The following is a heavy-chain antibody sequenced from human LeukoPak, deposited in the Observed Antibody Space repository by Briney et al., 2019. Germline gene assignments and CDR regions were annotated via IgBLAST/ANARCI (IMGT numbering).Heavy chain of an antibody. V-gene: IGHV1-2*02. D-gene: IGHD6-13*01. CDR1: GYTFTGYY. CDR2: INPNSGGT. CDR3: ARVRQQLVLSPFGY. Sequence: ASVKVSCKASGYTFTGYYMHWVRQAPGQGLEWMGWINPNSGGTNYAQKFQGGVTMTRDTSISTAYMELSRLRSDDTAVYYCARVRQQLVLSPFGYWGQGTLVTVSS. J-gene: IGHJ4*02.